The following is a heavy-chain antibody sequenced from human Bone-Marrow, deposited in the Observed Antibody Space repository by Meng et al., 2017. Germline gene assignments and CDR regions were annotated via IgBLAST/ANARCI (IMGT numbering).Heavy chain of an antibody. D-gene: IGHD6-13*01. CDR1: GGSFSAYD. J-gene: IGHJ4*02. Sequence: QVQVQQWGAGLLKPSETLSLTCAFYGGSFSAYDWSWIRQPPGKGLEWLGQINHSGSTNDNPSLKSRVTISIDTSRNQFSLKVRSVTAADTAVYYCAREAYSTSLSSATGFDYWGQGTLVTVSS. CDR2: INHSGST. V-gene: IGHV4-34*01. CDR3: AREAYSTSLSSATGFDY.